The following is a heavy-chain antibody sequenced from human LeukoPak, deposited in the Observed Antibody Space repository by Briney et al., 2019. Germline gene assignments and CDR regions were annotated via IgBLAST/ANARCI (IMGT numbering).Heavy chain of an antibody. J-gene: IGHJ6*03. V-gene: IGHV4-59*08. Sequence: PSETLSLTCTVSGGYISSYYWSWIRQPPGKGLEWIGYIYYSGSTNYNPSLKSRVTISVDSSKNQFSLKLSSVTAADTAVYYCARHMGSGSYYYYYYYMDVWGKGTTVTISS. CDR2: IYYSGST. CDR3: ARHMGSGSYYYYYYYMDV. D-gene: IGHD3-10*01. CDR1: GGYISSYY.